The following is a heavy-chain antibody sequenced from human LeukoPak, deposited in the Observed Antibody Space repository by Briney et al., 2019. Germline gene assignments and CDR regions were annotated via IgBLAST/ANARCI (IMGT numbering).Heavy chain of an antibody. D-gene: IGHD5-24*01. V-gene: IGHV3-15*01. Sequence: GGSLRLSCAASGFTFRNVWISWVRQAPGKGLEWVGRIKSKTDGETTQYAAPVKGRFTISRDDSRNTLYLQMDSLTTGDTAVYYCSTVLNGDTDYWGRGALVTVSS. CDR1: GFTFRNVW. CDR3: STVLNGDTDY. CDR2: IKSKTDGETT. J-gene: IGHJ4*02.